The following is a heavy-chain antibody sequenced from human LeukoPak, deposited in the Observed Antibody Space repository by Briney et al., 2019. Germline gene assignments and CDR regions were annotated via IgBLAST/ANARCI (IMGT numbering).Heavy chain of an antibody. J-gene: IGHJ3*01. V-gene: IGHV3-33*01. CDR1: GFTFNNYG. CDR2: LWYDGTNE. D-gene: IGHD3-16*01. CDR3: ARRGTPNAFDL. Sequence: GRSLRLSCAASGFTFNNYGMHWVRQAPGRGLEWVALLWYDGTNENYADSVKGRFTISRDNSKNTMYLQMNNLRAEDTAVYYCARRGTPNAFDLWGQGTMVTVSS.